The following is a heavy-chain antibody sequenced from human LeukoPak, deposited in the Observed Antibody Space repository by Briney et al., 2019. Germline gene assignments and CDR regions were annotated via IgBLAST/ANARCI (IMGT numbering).Heavy chain of an antibody. CDR1: GGSINSSNW. Sequence: SETLSLTCTVSGGSINSSNWWSWVRQPPGKGLEWIGEMFHRGSTNYNPSLKSRVTISVGKSKNQFSLKLSSVTAADTAVYYCATSRFYYYPYYWGQGTLVTVSS. J-gene: IGHJ4*02. CDR2: MFHRGST. D-gene: IGHD3-10*01. CDR3: ATSRFYYYPYY. V-gene: IGHV4-4*02.